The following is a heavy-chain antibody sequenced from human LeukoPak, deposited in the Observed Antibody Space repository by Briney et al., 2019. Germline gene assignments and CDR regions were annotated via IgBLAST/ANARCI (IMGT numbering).Heavy chain of an antibody. J-gene: IGHJ5*02. CDR3: ARGFFVVVPAAINCFDP. CDR1: GYTFTGYY. CDR2: INPNSGGT. D-gene: IGHD2-2*01. Sequence: ASVKVSCKASGYTFTGYYMHWVRQAPGQGLEWMGWINPNSGGTNYAQKFQGRVTMTRDTSISTAYMELSRLRSDDTAVYYCARGFFVVVPAAINCFDPGGQGPLVTVS. V-gene: IGHV1-2*02.